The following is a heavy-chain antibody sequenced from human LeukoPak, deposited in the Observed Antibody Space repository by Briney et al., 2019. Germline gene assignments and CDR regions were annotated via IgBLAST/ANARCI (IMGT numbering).Heavy chain of an antibody. V-gene: IGHV1-46*01. Sequence: EASVKVSCKTSGYTFTGYYMHWVRQAPGQGLEWMGIINPSGGSTSYAQKFQGRVTMTRDMSTSTVYMELSSLRSEDTAVYYCASRSLAARRYYYYMDVWGKGTTVTVSS. CDR3: ASRSLAARRYYYYMDV. J-gene: IGHJ6*03. D-gene: IGHD6-6*01. CDR2: INPSGGST. CDR1: GYTFTGYY.